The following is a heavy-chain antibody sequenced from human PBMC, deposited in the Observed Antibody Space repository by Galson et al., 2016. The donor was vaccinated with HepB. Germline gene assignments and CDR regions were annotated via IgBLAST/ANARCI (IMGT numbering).Heavy chain of an antibody. CDR3: TCVTIFRGAPRNFYYYGMEV. D-gene: IGHD3-10*01. CDR1: GFTFADYT. V-gene: IGHV3-49*03. Sequence: SLRLSCATSGFTFADYTWSWFRQAPGKGLEWVALIRGTTYGQTPNYAASVEGGFTVSRDDSPGIAYLEMGSLKTEDTGVYYCTCVTIFRGAPRNFYYYGMEVWGRGTTVTVSS. CDR2: IRGTTYGQTP. J-gene: IGHJ6*02.